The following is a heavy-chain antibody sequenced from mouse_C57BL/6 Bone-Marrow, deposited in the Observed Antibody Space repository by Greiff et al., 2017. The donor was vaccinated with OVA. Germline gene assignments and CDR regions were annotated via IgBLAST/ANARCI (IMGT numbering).Heavy chain of an antibody. D-gene: IGHD3-2*02. CDR3: ARQGWAYYFDY. J-gene: IGHJ2*01. CDR1: GFTFSDYY. Sequence: EVKVVESGGGLVQPGGSLKLSCAASGFTFSDYYMYWVRQTPEKRLEWVAYISNGGGSTYYPDTVKGRFTISRDNAKNTLYLQRSRLKSEDTAMYYCARQGWAYYFDYWGQGTTLTVSS. CDR2: ISNGGGST. V-gene: IGHV5-12*01.